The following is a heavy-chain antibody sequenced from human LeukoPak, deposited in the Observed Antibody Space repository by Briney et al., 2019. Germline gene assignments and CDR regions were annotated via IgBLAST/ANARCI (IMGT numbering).Heavy chain of an antibody. Sequence: ASVKVSCKVSAYTLTELSMHWVRQAPGKGLEWMGGFDPKDGETIYAQKFQGRVTMTEDTSTDTAYMELSSLRSEDTAVYYCATAPPGRYCSGGSCLLNWFDPWGQGTLVTVSS. CDR2: FDPKDGET. D-gene: IGHD2-15*01. J-gene: IGHJ5*02. CDR3: ATAPPGRYCSGGSCLLNWFDP. CDR1: AYTLTELS. V-gene: IGHV1-24*01.